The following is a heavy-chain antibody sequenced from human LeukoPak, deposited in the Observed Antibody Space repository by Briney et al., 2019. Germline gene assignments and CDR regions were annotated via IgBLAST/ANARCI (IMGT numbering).Heavy chain of an antibody. CDR1: GFTVSSNY. Sequence: PGGSLRLCCAASGFTVSSNYMSWVRQAPGKGLEWVSVIYSGGSTYYADSVKGRFTISRDNSKNTLYLQMNSLRAEDTAVYYCASGGTAMVFYFDYWGQGTLVTASS. CDR2: IYSGGST. V-gene: IGHV3-53*01. J-gene: IGHJ4*02. CDR3: ASGGTAMVFYFDY. D-gene: IGHD5-18*01.